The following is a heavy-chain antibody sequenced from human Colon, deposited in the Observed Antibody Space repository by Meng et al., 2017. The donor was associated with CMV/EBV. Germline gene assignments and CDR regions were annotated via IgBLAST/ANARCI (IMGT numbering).Heavy chain of an antibody. Sequence: SETLSLTCTVSGGSISGDSSSTYYWTWIRQSPGKGLEYIGYIYYRGSTNYNYNPSLKSRVTISVDTSNNQFSLKLSSVTAADTAVYYCYGGATTGRGYWGQGTLVTVSS. J-gene: IGHJ4*02. D-gene: IGHD1-26*01. V-gene: IGHV4-61*05. CDR1: GGSISGDSSSTYY. CDR3: YGGATTGRGY. CDR2: IYYRGST.